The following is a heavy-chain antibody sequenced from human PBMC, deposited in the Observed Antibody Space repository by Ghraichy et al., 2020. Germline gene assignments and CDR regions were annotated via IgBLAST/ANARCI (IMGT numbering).Heavy chain of an antibody. D-gene: IGHD6-19*01. V-gene: IGHV3-30*18. Sequence: GGSLRLSCAASGFTFSSYGMHWVRQAPGKGLEWVAVISYDGSNKYYADSVKGRFTISRDNSKNTQYLQMNSLRAEDTAVYYCAKDGQSSGGNPTQFDYWGQGTLVTVSS. CDR2: ISYDGSNK. CDR3: AKDGQSSGGNPTQFDY. J-gene: IGHJ4*02. CDR1: GFTFSSYG.